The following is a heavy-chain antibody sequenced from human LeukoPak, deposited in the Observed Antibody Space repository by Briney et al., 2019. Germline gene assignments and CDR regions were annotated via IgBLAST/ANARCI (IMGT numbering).Heavy chain of an antibody. V-gene: IGHV1-24*01. CDR3: ATSTYYYDSSGYYWFDP. D-gene: IGHD3-22*01. CDR2: FDPEDGET. J-gene: IGHJ5*02. CDR1: GYTLTELS. Sequence: ASVKVSCKVSGYTLTELSMHWVRQAPGKGLEWMGGFDPEDGETIYAQKFQGRVTMTEDTSTDTAYMELSSLRSEDTAVYYRATSTYYYDSSGYYWFDPWGQGTLVTVSS.